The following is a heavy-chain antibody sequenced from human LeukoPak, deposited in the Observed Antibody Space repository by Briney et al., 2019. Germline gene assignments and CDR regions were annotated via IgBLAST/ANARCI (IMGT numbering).Heavy chain of an antibody. CDR1: GYTFTGYY. D-gene: IGHD2-2*01. J-gene: IGHJ6*03. Sequence: GASVKVSCKASGYTFTGYYMHWVRQAPGQGLEWMGWINPNSGNTGYAQKFQGRVTMTRNTSISTAYMELSSLRSEDTAVYYCARGLVFPSIVVVPAAMRPYYYMDVWGKGTTVTISS. CDR3: ARGLVFPSIVVVPAAMRPYYYMDV. CDR2: INPNSGNT. V-gene: IGHV1-8*02.